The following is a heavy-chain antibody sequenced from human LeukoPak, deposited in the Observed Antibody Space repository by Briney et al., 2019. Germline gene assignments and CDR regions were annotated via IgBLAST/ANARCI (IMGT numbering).Heavy chain of an antibody. CDR2: INSDGSST. CDR1: GFIFSSYS. D-gene: IGHD6-13*01. CDR3: ARDPLIAAAGGYGMDV. J-gene: IGHJ6*02. V-gene: IGHV3-74*01. Sequence: GGSLRLSCVASGFIFSSYSMNWVRQAPGKGLVWVSRINSDGSSTSYADSVKGRFTISRDNAKNTLYLQMNSLRAEDTAVYYCARDPLIAAAGGYGMDVWGQGTTVTVSS.